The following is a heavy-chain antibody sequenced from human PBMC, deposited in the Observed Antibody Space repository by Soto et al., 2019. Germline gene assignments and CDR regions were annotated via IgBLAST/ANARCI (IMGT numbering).Heavy chain of an antibody. V-gene: IGHV3-23*01. Sequence: EVQLQESGGGLVQPGGSLRLSCAASGFTFNNYGLTWVRQGPGKGLEWVSGISGGGDPSYYAESVKGRFTISRDDSKNTMYLQMNSLRVEDAAVYYCAEVSAGAAAGIGLYFDHWGQGALVSVSS. J-gene: IGHJ4*02. CDR3: AEVSAGAAAGIGLYFDH. CDR2: ISGGGDPS. D-gene: IGHD6-13*01. CDR1: GFTFNNYG.